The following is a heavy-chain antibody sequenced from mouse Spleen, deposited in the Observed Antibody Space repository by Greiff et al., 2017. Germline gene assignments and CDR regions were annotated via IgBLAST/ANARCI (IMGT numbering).Heavy chain of an antibody. V-gene: IGHV1-76*01. J-gene: IGHJ4*01. CDR1: GYTFTDYY. Sequence: QVQLQQSGAELVRPGASVKLSCKASGYTFTDYYINWVKQRPGQGLEWIARIYPGSGNTYYNEKFKGKATLTAEKSSSTAYMQLKSLTSEDSAVYYCARYTTATYYAMDYWGQGTSVTVSS. CDR2: IYPGSGNT. CDR3: ARYTTATYYAMDY. D-gene: IGHD1-2*01.